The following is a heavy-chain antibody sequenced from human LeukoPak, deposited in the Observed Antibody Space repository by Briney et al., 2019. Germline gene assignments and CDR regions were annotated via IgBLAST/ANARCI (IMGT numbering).Heavy chain of an antibody. D-gene: IGHD3-3*01. CDR2: ISYDGSNK. J-gene: IGHJ4*02. Sequence: RGSLRLSCAASGFTFSSYGMHWVRQAPGKGLEWVAVISYDGSNKYYADSVKGRFTISRDNSKNTLYLQMNSLRAEDTAVYYCAKEFDFWRTIPDYWGQGTLVTVSS. CDR1: GFTFSSYG. V-gene: IGHV3-30*18. CDR3: AKEFDFWRTIPDY.